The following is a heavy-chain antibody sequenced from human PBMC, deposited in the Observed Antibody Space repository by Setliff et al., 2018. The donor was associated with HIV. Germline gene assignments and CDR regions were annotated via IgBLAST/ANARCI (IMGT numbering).Heavy chain of an antibody. CDR1: GASISNSNSY. J-gene: IGHJ5*02. V-gene: IGHV4-39*01. D-gene: IGHD6-13*01. Sequence: NPSETLSLTCTVYGASISNSNSYWAWIRQPPGKGLEWIGSLFHSGNTYYTPSVKSRVIISVDTSKNQFSLKMTSVTAADTAVYYCARLGMAAAGSNWFDPWGQGTLVTVSS. CDR2: LFHSGNT. CDR3: ARLGMAAAGSNWFDP.